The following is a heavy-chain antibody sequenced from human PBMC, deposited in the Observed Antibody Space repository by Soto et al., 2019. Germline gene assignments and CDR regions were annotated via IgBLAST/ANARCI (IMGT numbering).Heavy chain of an antibody. CDR1: AGSVSGGSYY. CDR3: ARELRLVIPPHYYYYGMDV. D-gene: IGHD3-9*01. CDR2: IYYSGST. Sequence: TSETLSLTSTVSAGSVSGGSYYWSWIRQPPGKGLEWIGYIYYSGSTNYNPSLKSRVTISVDTYKNQFFLKLSSVTAADTAVYYRARELRLVIPPHYYYYGMDVWGQGTTVTVSS. J-gene: IGHJ6*02. V-gene: IGHV4-61*01.